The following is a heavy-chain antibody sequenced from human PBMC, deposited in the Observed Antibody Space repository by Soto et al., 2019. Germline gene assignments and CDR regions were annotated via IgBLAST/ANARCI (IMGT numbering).Heavy chain of an antibody. D-gene: IGHD6-6*01. V-gene: IGHV3-48*02. J-gene: IGHJ6*02. CDR3: ARDREAARLSSWGAGDYSMDV. CDR1: GFTFSSYS. CDR2: ISSSSSTI. Sequence: GGSLRLSCAASGFTFSSYSMNWVRQAPGKGLEWVSYISSSSSTIYYADSVKGRFTISRDNAKNSLYLQMNSLRDEDTAVYYCARDREAARLSSWGAGDYSMDVWGQGTTVTVSS.